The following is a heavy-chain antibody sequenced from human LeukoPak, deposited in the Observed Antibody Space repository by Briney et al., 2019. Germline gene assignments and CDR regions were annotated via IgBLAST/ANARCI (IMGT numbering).Heavy chain of an antibody. CDR2: INHSGST. J-gene: IGHJ4*02. CDR3: ARGRIAARRYYFDY. CDR1: GGSFSGYY. D-gene: IGHD6-6*01. Sequence: SETLSLTCAVYGGSFSGYYWSWIRQPPGKGLEWIGEINHSGSTNYNPSLKSRVTISVDTTKNQFSLKLSSVTAADTAVYYCARGRIAARRYYFDYWGQGTLVTVSS. V-gene: IGHV4-34*01.